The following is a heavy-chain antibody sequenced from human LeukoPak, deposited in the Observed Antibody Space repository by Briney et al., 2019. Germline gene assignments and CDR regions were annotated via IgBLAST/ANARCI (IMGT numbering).Heavy chain of an antibody. D-gene: IGHD6-13*01. V-gene: IGHV3-23*01. CDR2: ISGSGGST. Sequence: GGSLRLSCAVSGFTFSTSAMSWVRQAPGKGLERVSGISGSGGSTYYADSVKGRFTISRDNSKNTLYLQMNSLRAEDTAVYYCSSMDVWGKGTMVTVSS. CDR3: SSMDV. J-gene: IGHJ6*03. CDR1: GFTFSTSA.